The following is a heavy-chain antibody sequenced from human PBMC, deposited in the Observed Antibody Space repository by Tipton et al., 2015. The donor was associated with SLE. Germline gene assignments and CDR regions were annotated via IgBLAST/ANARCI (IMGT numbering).Heavy chain of an antibody. Sequence: TLSLTCTVSGGSISSGSYPWSWIRQPPGKGLEWIGYIYYSGSTNYNPSLKSRVTISVDTSKNQFSLKLTSVTAADTAVYYCAREVRGVYWYFDLWGRGTLVTVSS. D-gene: IGHD3-10*01. CDR1: GGSISSGSYP. V-gene: IGHV4-61*01. CDR3: AREVRGVYWYFDL. CDR2: IYYSGST. J-gene: IGHJ2*01.